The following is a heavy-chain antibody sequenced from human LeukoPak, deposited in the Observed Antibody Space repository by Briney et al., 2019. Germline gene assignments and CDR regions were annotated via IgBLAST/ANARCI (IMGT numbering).Heavy chain of an antibody. D-gene: IGHD5-24*01. CDR3: ARGRDGYNYGY. Sequence: GGSLRLSCAASGFTVSSNYMSWVRQAPGKGLEWVSVIYSGGSTYYADSVKGRITISRDNSKNTLYLQMNSLRAEDTAVYYCARGRDGYNYGYWGQGTLVTVSS. CDR2: IYSGGST. J-gene: IGHJ4*02. V-gene: IGHV3-53*01. CDR1: GFTVSSNY.